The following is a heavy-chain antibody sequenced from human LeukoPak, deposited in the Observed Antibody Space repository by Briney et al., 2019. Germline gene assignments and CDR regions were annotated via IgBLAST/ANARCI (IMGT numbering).Heavy chain of an antibody. Sequence: SQTLSLTCTVSGGSISSGGYYWSWIRQHPGKGLECIGYIYYSGSTYYNPSLKSRVTISVDTYKNQFSLKLSSVTAADTAVYYCARVPGRYSSSWLSVPATFDYWGQGTLVTVSS. CDR1: GGSISSGGYY. CDR2: IYYSGST. J-gene: IGHJ4*02. CDR3: ARVPGRYSSSWLSVPATFDY. D-gene: IGHD6-13*01. V-gene: IGHV4-31*03.